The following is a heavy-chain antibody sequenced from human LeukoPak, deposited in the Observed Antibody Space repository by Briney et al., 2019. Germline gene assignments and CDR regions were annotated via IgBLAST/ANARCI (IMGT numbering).Heavy chain of an antibody. V-gene: IGHV1-8*01. Sequence: ASVKVSRKASGYTFTSYDINWVRQATGQGLEWMGWMNPNSGNAGYAQKFQGRVTMTRNTSISTAYMELSSLRSEDTAVYYCARGRPAPKRGGPERNWFDPWGQGTLVTVSS. CDR2: MNPNSGNA. CDR3: ARGRPAPKRGGPERNWFDP. J-gene: IGHJ5*02. D-gene: IGHD2-15*01. CDR1: GYTFTSYD.